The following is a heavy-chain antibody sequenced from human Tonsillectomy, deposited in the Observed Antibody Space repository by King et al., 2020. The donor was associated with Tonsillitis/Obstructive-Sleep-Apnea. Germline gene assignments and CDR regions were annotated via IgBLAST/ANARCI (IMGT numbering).Heavy chain of an antibody. V-gene: IGHV3-43*02. CDR3: AKDLWAYYYGSGSYSPFDY. Sequence: VQLVESGGGVVQPGGSLRLSCAASGFTFDEYAMHWVRQAPGKGLEWVSLISWDGGSTYYADSVKGRFTISRDNSKNSLYLQMNSLRTEDTALYYCAKDLWAYYYGSGSYSPFDYWGQGTLVTVSS. J-gene: IGHJ4*02. CDR1: GFTFDEYA. CDR2: ISWDGGST. D-gene: IGHD3-10*01.